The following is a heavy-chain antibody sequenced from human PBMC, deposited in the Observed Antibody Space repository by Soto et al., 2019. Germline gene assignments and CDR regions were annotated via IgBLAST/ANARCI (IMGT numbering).Heavy chain of an antibody. CDR3: ARHGEHCSSTSCYLYYYYYGMDD. J-gene: IGHJ6*02. CDR2: IYPCDSDT. V-gene: IGHV5-51*01. CDR1: GYSFTSYW. D-gene: IGHD2-2*01. Sequence: LGESLKISCKGSGYSFTSYWIGWVRQMPGKGLEWMGIIYPCDSDTRYSPSFQGQVTISADKSISTAYLQWSSLKASDTAMYYCARHGEHCSSTSCYLYYYYYGMDDWGQGTTVTVSS.